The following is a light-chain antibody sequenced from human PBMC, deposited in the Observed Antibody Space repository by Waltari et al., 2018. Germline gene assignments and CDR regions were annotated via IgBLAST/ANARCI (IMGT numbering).Light chain of an antibody. CDR1: QRIASY. Sequence: IQMTQSPYSLSASVRDRVTITCRASQRIASYLNWYQQKPGKAPNLLIYTASSLQSGVPSRFSGSGSGTDFTLTISSLQPGDFATYFCQQSYVSPLTFGQGTKVEI. J-gene: IGKJ1*01. CDR3: QQSYVSPLT. CDR2: TAS. V-gene: IGKV1-39*01.